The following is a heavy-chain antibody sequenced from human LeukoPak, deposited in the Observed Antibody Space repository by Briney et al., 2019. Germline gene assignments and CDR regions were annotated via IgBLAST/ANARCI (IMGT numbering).Heavy chain of an antibody. CDR3: ARQKQLVQRGAFDI. CDR2: IYPGDSDT. J-gene: IGHJ3*02. CDR1: GYSFTSYW. V-gene: IGHV5-51*01. Sequence: GESLKISCKGSGYSFTSYWIGWVRQMPGEGLEWMGIIYPGDSDTRYSPSFQGQVTISADKSISTAYLQWSSLKASDTAMYYCARQKQLVQRGAFDIWGQGTMVIVSS. D-gene: IGHD6-13*01.